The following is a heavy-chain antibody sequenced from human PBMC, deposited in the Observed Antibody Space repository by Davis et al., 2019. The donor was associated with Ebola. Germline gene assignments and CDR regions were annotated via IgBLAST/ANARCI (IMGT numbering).Heavy chain of an antibody. CDR1: SGSFSGYY. Sequence: SKTLSLTCAACSGSFSGYYWTWIRQSPGKGLEWIGEINHSGSTNYNPSLKSRVTISVDTSKNQFSLKLSSVTAADTAVYYCARGRPFFWGQGTLVTVSS. J-gene: IGHJ4*02. CDR2: INHSGST. D-gene: IGHD2/OR15-2a*01. CDR3: ARGRPFF. V-gene: IGHV4-34*01.